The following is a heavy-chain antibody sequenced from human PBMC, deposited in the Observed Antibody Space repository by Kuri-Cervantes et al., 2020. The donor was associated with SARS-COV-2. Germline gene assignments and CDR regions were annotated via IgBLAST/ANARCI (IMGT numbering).Heavy chain of an antibody. V-gene: IGHV3-13*05. CDR1: GFTFSSYD. J-gene: IGHJ6*03. CDR2: IGTAGDP. CDR3: ARAALGYCSGGSCYGFVYYYMDV. Sequence: GESLKISCAASGFTFSSYDMHWVRQATGKGLEWVSAIGTAGDPYYPGSVKGRFTISRENAKNSLYLQMNSLRAGDTAVYYCARAALGYCSGGSCYGFVYYYMDVWGKGTTVTVSS. D-gene: IGHD2-15*01.